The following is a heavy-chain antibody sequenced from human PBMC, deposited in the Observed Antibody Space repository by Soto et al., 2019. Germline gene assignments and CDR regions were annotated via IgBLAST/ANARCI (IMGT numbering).Heavy chain of an antibody. Sequence: PGGSLRLSCAASGFTFGSYWMSWVRQAPGKGLEWLATIKMDASEEKYVDSVKGRFTMSRDNAKNSLYLQMDSLRAEDTAVYYCARVSGYGSGASLNHYLDSWGHGTLVTVSS. CDR3: ARVSGYGSGASLNHYLDS. V-gene: IGHV3-7*01. CDR1: GFTFGSYW. D-gene: IGHD3-10*01. J-gene: IGHJ4*01. CDR2: IKMDASEE.